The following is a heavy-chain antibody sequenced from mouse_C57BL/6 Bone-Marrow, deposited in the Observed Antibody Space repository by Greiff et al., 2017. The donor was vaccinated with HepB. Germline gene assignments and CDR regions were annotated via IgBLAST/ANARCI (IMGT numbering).Heavy chain of an antibody. CDR1: GFNIKDDY. CDR3: TTYYGTDY. Sequence: VQLQQSGAELVRPGASVKLSCTASGFNIKDDYMHWVKQRPEQGLEWIGWIDPENGDTEYASKFQGKATITADTSSNTAYLQLSSLTSEDTAVYYCTTYYGTDYWGQGTTLTVSS. V-gene: IGHV14-4*01. CDR2: IDPENGDT. D-gene: IGHD2-1*01. J-gene: IGHJ2*01.